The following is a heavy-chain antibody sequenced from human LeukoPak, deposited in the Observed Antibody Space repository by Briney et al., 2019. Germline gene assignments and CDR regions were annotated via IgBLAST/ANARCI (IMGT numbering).Heavy chain of an antibody. V-gene: IGHV4-39*01. Sequence: SETXXLTCTVSGGSISSSSYYWGWIRQPPGKGLEWIGSIYYSGSTYYNPSLKSRVTISVDTSKNQFSLKLSSVTAADTAVYYCARKTAALDYWGQGTLVTVSS. CDR2: IYYSGST. J-gene: IGHJ4*02. CDR3: ARKTAALDY. CDR1: GGSISSSSYY. D-gene: IGHD6-25*01.